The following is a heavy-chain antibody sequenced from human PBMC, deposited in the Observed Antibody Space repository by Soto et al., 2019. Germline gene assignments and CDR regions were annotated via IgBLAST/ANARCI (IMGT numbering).Heavy chain of an antibody. CDR1: GYTLTELS. D-gene: IGHD5-12*01. Sequence: ASVKVSCKVSGYTLTELSMHWVRQAPGKGLEWMGGFDPEDGETIYAQKFQGRVTMTEDTSTDTAYMELSSLRSEDTAVYYCATSPGVATMYYCDYWGQGTLVTVSS. CDR3: ATSPGVATMYYCDY. CDR2: FDPEDGET. J-gene: IGHJ4*02. V-gene: IGHV1-24*01.